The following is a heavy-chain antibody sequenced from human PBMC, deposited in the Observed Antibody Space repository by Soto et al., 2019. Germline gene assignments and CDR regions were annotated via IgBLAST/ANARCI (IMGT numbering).Heavy chain of an antibody. Sequence: PGESLKISCKASGYNFANYWIGWVRQMPGKGLEWMGNIYPDDSDAKYSPSFQGHVTVSADKSITTAYLQWDSLKASDTAMYFCARDFGGSGWTGHYFDRWGQGTLVTVSS. CDR3: ARDFGGSGWTGHYFDR. D-gene: IGHD6-25*01. J-gene: IGHJ4*02. CDR1: GYNFANYW. V-gene: IGHV5-51*01. CDR2: IYPDDSDA.